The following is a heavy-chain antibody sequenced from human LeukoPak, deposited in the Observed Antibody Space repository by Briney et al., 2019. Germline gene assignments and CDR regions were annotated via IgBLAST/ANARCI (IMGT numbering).Heavy chain of an antibody. D-gene: IGHD6-6*01. CDR2: ISPTGSTT. Sequence: GGSLSLSCTASGFSFSGHWMHWARHLPGKGLVWVSRISPTGSTTSYADSVEGRFTVSRDNAKNTLYLQVNNLRAEDTAVYYCARGPNSNWSGLDFWGQGTLLTVSS. V-gene: IGHV3-74*01. J-gene: IGHJ4*02. CDR1: GFSFSGHW. CDR3: ARGPNSNWSGLDF.